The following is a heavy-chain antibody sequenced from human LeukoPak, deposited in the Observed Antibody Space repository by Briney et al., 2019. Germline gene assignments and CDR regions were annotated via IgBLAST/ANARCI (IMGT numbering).Heavy chain of an antibody. CDR3: ARGRGWD. CDR1: GFTFSSYG. D-gene: IGHD3-10*01. V-gene: IGHV3-33*08. Sequence: PGRSLSLSCAASGFTFSSYGMHWVRQAPAKGLEWVAVIWYDGSKKYYADSVKCQFTISRDNSKNTLYLQMNSLRAEDTAVHYCARGRGWDWGQGTLVTVSS. CDR2: IWYDGSKK. J-gene: IGHJ4*02.